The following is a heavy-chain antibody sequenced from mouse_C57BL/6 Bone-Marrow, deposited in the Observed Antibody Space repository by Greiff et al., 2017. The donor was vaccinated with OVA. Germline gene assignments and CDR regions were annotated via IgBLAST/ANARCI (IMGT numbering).Heavy chain of an antibody. CDR3: AQIIVITTVVATRYFDV. V-gene: IGHV8-5*01. D-gene: IGHD1-1*01. CDR2: IWWNDDK. CDR1: GFSLSTSNMG. Sequence: QVTLKVSGPGILQPSQTLSLTCSFSGFSLSTSNMGIGWIRQPSGKGLEWLAHIWWNDDKYYNPSLKSRLTISKDTSNNQVFLKITSVDTADTATYYCAQIIVITTVVATRYFDVWGTGTTVTVSS. J-gene: IGHJ1*03.